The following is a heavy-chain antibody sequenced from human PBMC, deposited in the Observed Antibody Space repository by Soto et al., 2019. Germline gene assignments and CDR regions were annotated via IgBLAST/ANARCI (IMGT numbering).Heavy chain of an antibody. CDR1: GYTFTSYA. CDR2: INAGNGNT. CDR3: AGTYDFAVQYYYYYYMDV. Sequence: QVQLVQSGAEVKKPGASVKVSCKASGYTFTSYAMHWVRPAPGQRLEWMGWINAGNGNTKYSQKFQGRVNITRDTSASTAYMELSSLRSEDTAVYYCAGTYDFAVQYYYYYYMDVWGKGTTVTVSS. J-gene: IGHJ6*03. V-gene: IGHV1-3*01. D-gene: IGHD3-3*01.